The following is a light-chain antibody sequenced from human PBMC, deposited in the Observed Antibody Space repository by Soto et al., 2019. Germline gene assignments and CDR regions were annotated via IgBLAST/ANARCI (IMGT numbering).Light chain of an antibody. CDR2: KVS. CDR1: QSLSSW. CDR3: QQYESYSTST. J-gene: IGKJ1*01. V-gene: IGKV1-5*03. Sequence: DIQMTQSPSTLSASVGDRVTITCRASQSLSSWLAWYQQKTGKAPRLLVYKVSTLERGVPSRFSGSGSGTEFTLTFSSLQPDDFATYYCQQYESYSTSTFGQGTKV.